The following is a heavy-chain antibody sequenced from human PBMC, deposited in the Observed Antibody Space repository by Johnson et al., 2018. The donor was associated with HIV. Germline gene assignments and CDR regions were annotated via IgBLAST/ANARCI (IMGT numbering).Heavy chain of an antibody. Sequence: QVQLVESGGGLVQPGRSLRLSCTASGFTFGDFAMSWVRQAPGKGLELVAVIWYDGSNKYYADSVKGRFTISRDNSKNTLYLQMNSLRAEDTAVYYCAKAPLSGYEEAFDIWGQGTMVTVSS. J-gene: IGHJ3*02. CDR1: GFTFGDFA. V-gene: IGHV3-33*06. D-gene: IGHD3-22*01. CDR3: AKAPLSGYEEAFDI. CDR2: IWYDGSNK.